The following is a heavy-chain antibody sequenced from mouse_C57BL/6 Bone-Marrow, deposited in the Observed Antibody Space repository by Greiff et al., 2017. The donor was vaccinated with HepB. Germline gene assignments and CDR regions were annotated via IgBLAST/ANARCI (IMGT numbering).Heavy chain of an antibody. J-gene: IGHJ1*03. CDR2: INPGSGGT. CDR1: GYAFTNYL. CDR3: ARGLLWYPHWYFDV. D-gene: IGHD2-10*01. V-gene: IGHV1-54*01. Sequence: VQLVESGAELVRPGTSVKVSCKASGYAFTNYLIEWVKQRPGQGLEWIGVINPGSGGTNYNEKFKGKATLTADKSSSTAYMQLSSLTSEDSAVYFCARGLLWYPHWYFDVWGTGTTVTVSS.